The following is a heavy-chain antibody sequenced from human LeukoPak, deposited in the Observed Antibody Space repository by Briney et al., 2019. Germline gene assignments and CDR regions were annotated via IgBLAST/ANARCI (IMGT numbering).Heavy chain of an antibody. CDR3: ARDRLFGATENYGMDV. CDR1: GGSISSGGYY. D-gene: IGHD3-16*01. Sequence: PSETLSLTCTVSGGSISSGGYYWSWIRQHPGKGLEWIGYIYYSGSTYYNPSLKSRVTISVDTSKNQFSLKLSSVTAADTAVYYCARDRLFGATENYGMDVWGQGTTVTVSS. J-gene: IGHJ6*02. V-gene: IGHV4-31*03. CDR2: IYYSGST.